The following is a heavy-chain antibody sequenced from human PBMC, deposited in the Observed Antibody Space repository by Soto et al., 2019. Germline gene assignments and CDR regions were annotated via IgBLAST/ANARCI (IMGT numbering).Heavy chain of an antibody. Sequence: KTSETLSLTCSVSGGSISSGYYYWSWIRQPPGKGLEWIGNIYYSGNTYYNPSLKSRLIISIDTSKNHFSLKVGSVTAADTAVYYCASSSLYGIDVWGQGTTVTVSS. V-gene: IGHV4-30-4*01. J-gene: IGHJ6*02. CDR1: GGSISSGYYY. CDR3: ASSSLYGIDV. CDR2: IYYSGNT.